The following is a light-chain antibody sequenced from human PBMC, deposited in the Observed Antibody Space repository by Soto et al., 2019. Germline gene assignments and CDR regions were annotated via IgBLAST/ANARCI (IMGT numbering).Light chain of an antibody. CDR1: SSDVGGYNY. CDR2: EVS. CDR3: CSYAGSYSYV. Sequence: QSVLTQPASVSGPPGQSITISCTGTSSDVGGYNYVSWYQQHPGKAPKLMIYEVSNRPSGVSNRFSGSKSGNTASLTISGLQAEDEADYYCCSYAGSYSYVFGTGTKVTVL. V-gene: IGLV2-14*01. J-gene: IGLJ1*01.